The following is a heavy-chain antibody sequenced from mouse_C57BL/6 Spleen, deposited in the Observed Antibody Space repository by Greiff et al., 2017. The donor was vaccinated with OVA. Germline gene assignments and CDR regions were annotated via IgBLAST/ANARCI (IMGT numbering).Heavy chain of an antibody. CDR1: GYTFTSYW. Sequence: QVQLQQPGAELVMPGASVKLSCKASGYTFTSYWMHWVKQRPGQGLEWIGEIDPSDSYTNYNQKFKGKSTLTVDKSSSTAYMQLSSLTSEDSAVYYCERISTVGAMDYWGQGTSVTVSS. V-gene: IGHV1-69*01. D-gene: IGHD1-1*01. CDR2: IDPSDSYT. CDR3: ERISTVGAMDY. J-gene: IGHJ4*01.